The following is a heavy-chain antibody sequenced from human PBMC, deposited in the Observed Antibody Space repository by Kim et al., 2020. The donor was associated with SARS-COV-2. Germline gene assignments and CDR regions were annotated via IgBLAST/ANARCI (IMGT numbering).Heavy chain of an antibody. Sequence: SETLSLTCTVSGGSISSYYWSWIRQPPGKGLEWIGYIYYSGSTNYNPSLKSRVTISVDTSKNQFSLKLSSVTAADTAVYYCARSSSSSRFWFDPWGQGTLVTVSS. CDR1: GGSISSYY. D-gene: IGHD6-6*01. CDR2: IYYSGST. J-gene: IGHJ5*02. V-gene: IGHV4-59*01. CDR3: ARSSSSSRFWFDP.